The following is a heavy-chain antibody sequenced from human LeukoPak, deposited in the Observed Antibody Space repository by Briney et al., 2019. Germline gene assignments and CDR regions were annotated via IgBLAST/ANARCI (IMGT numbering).Heavy chain of an antibody. Sequence: GGSLRLSCAASGFTFSSYEMNWVRQAPGKGLEWVSYISSSGSTIYYADSVKGRFTISRDNAKNSLYLQMNSLRAEDTAVYYCARMNWDSSGWYKTAAGNFDYWGQGTLVTVSS. J-gene: IGHJ4*02. CDR2: ISSSGSTI. CDR1: GFTFSSYE. D-gene: IGHD6-19*01. V-gene: IGHV3-48*03. CDR3: ARMNWDSSGWYKTAAGNFDY.